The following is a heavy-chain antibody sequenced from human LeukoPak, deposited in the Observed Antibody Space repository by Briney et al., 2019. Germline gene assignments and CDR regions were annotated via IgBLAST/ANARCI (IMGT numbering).Heavy chain of an antibody. Sequence: GESLKISCKGSGYSFTSYWISWVRQMPGKGLEWMGRIDPSDSYTNYSPSFQGHVTISADKSIGTAYLQWSSLKASDTAMYYCASGLYYDILTGSLGAFDIWGQGTMVTVSS. V-gene: IGHV5-10-1*01. CDR1: GYSFTSYW. CDR3: ASGLYYDILTGSLGAFDI. D-gene: IGHD3-9*01. CDR2: IDPSDSYT. J-gene: IGHJ3*02.